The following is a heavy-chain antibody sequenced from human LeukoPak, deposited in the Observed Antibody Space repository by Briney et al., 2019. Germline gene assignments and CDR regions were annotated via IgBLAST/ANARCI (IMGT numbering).Heavy chain of an antibody. CDR2: IKQDGSEK. V-gene: IGHV3-7*01. J-gene: IGHJ4*02. D-gene: IGHD2-2*01. CDR1: GFTFSSYW. CDR3: ARVGYCSSTSCHFFDY. Sequence: GGSLRLSCAASGFTFSSYWMSWVRQAPGKGLEWVANIKQDGSEKYYVDSVKGRFTISRDNAKNSLYLQMNSLRAEDTAVYYCARVGYCSSTSCHFFDYWGQGTQVTVSS.